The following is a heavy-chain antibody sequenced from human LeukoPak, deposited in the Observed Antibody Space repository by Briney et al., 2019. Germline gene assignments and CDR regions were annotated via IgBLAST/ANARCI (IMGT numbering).Heavy chain of an antibody. CDR2: IFSNGST. CDR3: AIDGCSSTSCYSDYYYGMDV. D-gene: IGHD2-2*01. Sequence: SETLSLTCTVSGGSITRYYWTWIRQPPGKGLEWIGYIFSNGSTNYNPSLKSRVAISLDTSKRQFSLRLTSVTAADTAVYYCAIDGCSSTSCYSDYYYGMDVWGQGTTVTVSS. J-gene: IGHJ6*02. V-gene: IGHV4-59*01. CDR1: GGSITRYY.